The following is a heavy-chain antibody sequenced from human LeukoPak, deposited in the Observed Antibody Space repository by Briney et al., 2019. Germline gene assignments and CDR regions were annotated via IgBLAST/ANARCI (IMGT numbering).Heavy chain of an antibody. CDR3: ARVPYYDSSGHYMDV. J-gene: IGHJ6*03. CDR2: INHSGST. Sequence: SETLSLTCAVYGGSFSGYYWSWIRQPPGKGLEWIGEINHSGSTNYNPSLKSRVTISVDTSKNQFSLKLSSVTAADTAVYYCARVPYYDSSGHYMDVWGKGTTVTVSS. D-gene: IGHD3-22*01. V-gene: IGHV4-34*01. CDR1: GGSFSGYY.